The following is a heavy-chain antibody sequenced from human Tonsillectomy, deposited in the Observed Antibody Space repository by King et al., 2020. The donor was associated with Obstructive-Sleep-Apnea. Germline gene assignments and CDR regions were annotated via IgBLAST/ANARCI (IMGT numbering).Heavy chain of an antibody. J-gene: IGHJ4*02. CDR2: IKQDGSEK. CDR3: AKGSYRHDY. CDR1: GFTFSDYW. V-gene: IGHV3-7*01. Sequence: ERQLVQSGGGLVQSGGSLRLSCAASGFTFSDYWMTWVRQAPGKGLEWVANIKQDGSEKYYVDSVKGRFTISRDNADNSLSLQMDSLRAEDTAVYYCAKGSYRHDYWGQGTLVTVSS. D-gene: IGHD3-16*02.